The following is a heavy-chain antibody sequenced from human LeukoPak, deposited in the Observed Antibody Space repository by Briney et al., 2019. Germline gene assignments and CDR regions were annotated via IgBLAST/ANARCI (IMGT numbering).Heavy chain of an antibody. Sequence: PGGSLRLSCAASGFTFSSYGMHWVRQAPGKGLEWVAVISYDGSNNFYADFVKGRFTIFRDNSKNTLYLQMNSLRAEDTAVYYCAKITVVRGVIDALDYWGQGTLVTVSS. V-gene: IGHV3-30*18. CDR1: GFTFSSYG. D-gene: IGHD3-10*01. CDR2: ISYDGSNN. J-gene: IGHJ4*02. CDR3: AKITVVRGVIDALDY.